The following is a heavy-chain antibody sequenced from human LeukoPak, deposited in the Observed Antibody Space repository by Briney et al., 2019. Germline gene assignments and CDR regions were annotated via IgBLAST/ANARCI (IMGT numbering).Heavy chain of an antibody. D-gene: IGHD6-13*01. CDR1: GGSFSGYY. Sequence: PSETLSLTCAVYGGSFSGYYWSWIRQPPGKGLEWIGEINHSGSTNYSPSLKSRVTISVDTSKNQFSLKLSSVTAADTAVYYCARGGSSSPWLNWFDPWGQGTLVTVSS. J-gene: IGHJ5*02. CDR3: ARGGSSSPWLNWFDP. V-gene: IGHV4-34*01. CDR2: INHSGST.